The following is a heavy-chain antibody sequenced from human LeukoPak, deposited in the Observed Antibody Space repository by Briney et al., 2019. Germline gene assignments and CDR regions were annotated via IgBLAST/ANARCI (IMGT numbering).Heavy chain of an antibody. Sequence: ASVKVSCKASGGIFSSYAISWVRQAPGQGLEWMGWISAYNGNTNYAQKLQGRVTMTTDTSTSTAYMELRSLRSDDTAVYYCARDLGYSSSRYVVDCWGQGTLVTVSS. J-gene: IGHJ4*02. D-gene: IGHD6-13*01. CDR2: ISAYNGNT. CDR3: ARDLGYSSSRYVVDC. CDR1: GGIFSSYA. V-gene: IGHV1-18*01.